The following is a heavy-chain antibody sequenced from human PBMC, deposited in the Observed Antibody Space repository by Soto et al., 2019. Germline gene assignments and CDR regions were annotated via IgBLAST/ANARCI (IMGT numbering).Heavy chain of an antibody. D-gene: IGHD3-22*01. Sequence: QVQLVESGGGVVQPGRSLRLSCAASGFTFSSYGMHWVRQAPGKGLEWVAVIWYDGSNKYYADSVKGRFTISRDNSKNTLYLQMNSLRAEDTAVYYCAREYYYDSSGRYIHDYYYYYYGMDVWGQGTTVTVSS. CDR3: AREYYYDSSGRYIHDYYYYYYGMDV. V-gene: IGHV3-33*01. J-gene: IGHJ6*02. CDR1: GFTFSSYG. CDR2: IWYDGSNK.